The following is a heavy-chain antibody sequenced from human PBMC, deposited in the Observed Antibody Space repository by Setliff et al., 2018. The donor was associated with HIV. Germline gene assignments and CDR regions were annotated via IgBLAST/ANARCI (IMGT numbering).Heavy chain of an antibody. J-gene: IGHJ4*02. V-gene: IGHV4-4*09. CDR3: ARLIHTGLLYFDF. Sequence: SETLSLTCFVSGVSMSDHYWGWIRQPPGKGLEWIGYIYSSGTTQYNPSVESRVTMSLDTSRDQFSLNLRSVTAADTAVYFCARLIHTGLLYFDFWGLGTLVTV. D-gene: IGHD2-8*02. CDR2: IYSSGTT. CDR1: GVSMSDHY.